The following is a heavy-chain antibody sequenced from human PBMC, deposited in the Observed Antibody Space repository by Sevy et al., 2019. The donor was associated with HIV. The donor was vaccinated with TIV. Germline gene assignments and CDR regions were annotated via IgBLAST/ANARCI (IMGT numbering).Heavy chain of an antibody. CDR3: TTDPGGVYNYGPGTFYY. V-gene: IGHV3-15*07. D-gene: IGHD5-18*01. Sequence: GGSLRLSCAASGFTFSNAWMNWVRQAPGKGLEWVGRIKSKTDDGTTDYAAPRKGRFTISKDDSKNTLYLQMNSLKTEATAVYYCTTDPGGVYNYGPGTFYYWGQGTLVTVSS. CDR1: GFTFSNAW. J-gene: IGHJ4*02. CDR2: IKSKTDDGTT.